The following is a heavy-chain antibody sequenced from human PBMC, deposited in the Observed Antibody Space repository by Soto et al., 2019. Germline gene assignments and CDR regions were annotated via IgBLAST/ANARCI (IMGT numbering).Heavy chain of an antibody. Sequence: PSETLSLTCTVSDDFISSYYWTWIRQPPGKGLEWIGNLYYSGNTNYNPSLKSRVTISADTSKNQFSLRLSSVTAADTAVYYCAREGCSGGSCYSGYKRGIDYWGQGTLVTVSS. D-gene: IGHD2-15*01. CDR2: LYYSGNT. CDR3: AREGCSGGSCYSGYKRGIDY. V-gene: IGHV4-59*01. CDR1: DDFISSYY. J-gene: IGHJ4*02.